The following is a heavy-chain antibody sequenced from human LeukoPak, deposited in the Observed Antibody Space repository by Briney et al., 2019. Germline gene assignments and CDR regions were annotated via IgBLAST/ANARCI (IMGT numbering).Heavy chain of an antibody. CDR2: ISYDGSNK. Sequence: GGSLGLSCAASGFTFSSYAMHWVRQAPGKGLEWVAVISYDGSNKYYADSVKGRFTISRDNSKNTLYLQMNSLRAEDTAVYYCASSPYYDILTGTHGAFDIWGQGTMVTVSS. V-gene: IGHV3-30-3*01. D-gene: IGHD3-9*01. CDR1: GFTFSSYA. J-gene: IGHJ3*02. CDR3: ASSPYYDILTGTHGAFDI.